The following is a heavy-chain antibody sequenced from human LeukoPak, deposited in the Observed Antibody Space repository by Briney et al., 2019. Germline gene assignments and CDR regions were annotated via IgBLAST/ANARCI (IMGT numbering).Heavy chain of an antibody. CDR3: ARDPYSGNYGNYYYYYMDV. D-gene: IGHD1-26*01. V-gene: IGHV3-21*01. Sequence: GGSLRLSCAASGFTFSSYSMNWVRQAPGKGLEWVSSITSSGTYIFYADSVKGRFTISRDNAKNSLYLQMNSLGPEDTAVYYCARDPYSGNYGNYYYYYMDVWGKGTTVTISS. CDR1: GFTFSSYS. J-gene: IGHJ6*03. CDR2: ITSSGTYI.